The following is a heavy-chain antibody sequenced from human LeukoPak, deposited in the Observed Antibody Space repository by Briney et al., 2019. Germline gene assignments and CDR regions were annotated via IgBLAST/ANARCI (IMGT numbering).Heavy chain of an antibody. CDR1: GFTFSGYW. Sequence: GGSLRLSCAASGFTFSGYWMHWVRQSPGKGLVSVSLISPDGRNTTYADSVKGRFTISRANAKNTLSLQMDSLRAEDTALYYCTREWLVGDDAFDIWSQGTLVTVSS. J-gene: IGHJ3*02. V-gene: IGHV3-74*01. CDR3: TREWLVGDDAFDI. CDR2: ISPDGRNT. D-gene: IGHD5-12*01.